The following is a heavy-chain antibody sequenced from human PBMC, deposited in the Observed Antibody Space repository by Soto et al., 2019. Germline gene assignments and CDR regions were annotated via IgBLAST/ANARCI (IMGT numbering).Heavy chain of an antibody. V-gene: IGHV3-21*01. Sequence: EVQLVESGGGLVKPGGSLRLSCAASGFTFSSYSMNWVRQAPGKGLEWVSSISSSSSYIYYADSVKGRFTISRDNAKNSLYLQMNSLRAEDTAVYYCATSSPGGAGFDPWGQGTLVTVSS. D-gene: IGHD6-13*01. CDR1: GFTFSSYS. CDR3: ATSSPGGAGFDP. CDR2: ISSSSSYI. J-gene: IGHJ5*02.